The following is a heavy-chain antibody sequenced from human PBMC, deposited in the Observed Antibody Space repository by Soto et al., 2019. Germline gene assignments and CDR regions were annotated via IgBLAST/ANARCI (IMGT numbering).Heavy chain of an antibody. J-gene: IGHJ4*02. Sequence: QITLKESGPTLVKPTQTLTLTCTFSGFSLSTSGVGVGWIRQPPGKALEWLALIYWDDDKRYSPSLKSRLTIPNDTSKNQVGLTMTNMDPVDTATYYCAHSYGGADFDYWGQGTLVTVSS. D-gene: IGHD4-17*01. CDR2: IYWDDDK. V-gene: IGHV2-5*02. CDR3: AHSYGGADFDY. CDR1: GFSLSTSGVG.